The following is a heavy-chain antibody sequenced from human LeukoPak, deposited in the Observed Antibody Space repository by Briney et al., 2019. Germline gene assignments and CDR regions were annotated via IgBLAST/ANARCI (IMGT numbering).Heavy chain of an antibody. CDR3: AKSVGNWNDVFDY. CDR2: ISGSGGST. Sequence: GGSPRLSCAASGFTFSSYAMSWVRQAPGKGLEWVSAISGSGGSTYYADSVKGRFTISRDNSKNTLYLQMNSLRAEDTAVYYCAKSVGNWNDVFDYWGQGTLVTVSS. J-gene: IGHJ4*02. CDR1: GFTFSSYA. V-gene: IGHV3-23*01. D-gene: IGHD1-20*01.